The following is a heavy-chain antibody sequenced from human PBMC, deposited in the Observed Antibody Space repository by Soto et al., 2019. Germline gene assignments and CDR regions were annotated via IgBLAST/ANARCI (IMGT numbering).Heavy chain of an antibody. D-gene: IGHD1-26*01. CDR3: GRGRSGQIVVFY. CDR1: GYTFTGHY. CDR2: IGPESGAT. J-gene: IGHJ4*02. V-gene: IGHV1-2*02. Sequence: GXSVKVSCKASGYTFTGHYIHWVRQAPEQGPEWMGEIGPESGATSYAQKFQGRVTMTRDTSITTVYMELKNLSPDDTAVYYCGRGRSGQIVVFYWGQGTQVTVYS.